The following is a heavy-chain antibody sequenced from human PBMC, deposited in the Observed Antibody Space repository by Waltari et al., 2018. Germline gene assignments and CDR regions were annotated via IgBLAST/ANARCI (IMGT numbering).Heavy chain of an antibody. V-gene: IGHV3-21*06. CDR3: ARGKAFDP. Sequence: VRLVASGGGRVEPGESLRLSCVGSGCVFDEYSMNWVRQAPGKGLEWVSSLNNGGDYKGYADSVEGRFTISRDNDKNTLYLQMNDLRVDDTAIYYCARGKAFDPWGQGTRVNVSS. J-gene: IGHJ5*02. CDR1: GCVFDEYS. CDR2: LNNGGDYK.